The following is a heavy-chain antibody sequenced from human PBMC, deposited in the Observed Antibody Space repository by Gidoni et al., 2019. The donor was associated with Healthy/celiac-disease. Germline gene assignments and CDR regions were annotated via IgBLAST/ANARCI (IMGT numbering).Heavy chain of an antibody. V-gene: IGHV3-21*01. CDR3: ARVLVTMVRGVIIIDDYYYYGMDV. CDR2: ISSSSSYI. D-gene: IGHD3-10*01. J-gene: IGHJ6*02. CDR1: GFTFRSYS. Sequence: EVQLLESGGGLVKPGGSLRPSCAASGFTFRSYSMNWVRRAPGKGLEWVSSISSSSSYIYYADSVKGRFTISRDNAKNSLYLQMNSLRAEDTAVYYCARVLVTMVRGVIIIDDYYYYGMDVWGQGTTVTVSS.